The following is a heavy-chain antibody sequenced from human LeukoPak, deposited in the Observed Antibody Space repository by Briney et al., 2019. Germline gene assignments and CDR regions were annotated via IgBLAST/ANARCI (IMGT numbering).Heavy chain of an antibody. J-gene: IGHJ4*02. D-gene: IGHD2-21*02. Sequence: PRGSPTPFFSGSRFPFSCYTMGRGPQAPGKGLGWGSTLTGRCDSTYYADSVKGRFTISRDSSKNTLYLQMNSLGAEDTAVYYCAKKTSYGGGDCYPSYFDHWGQGTLVTVSS. CDR2: LTGRCDST. V-gene: IGHV3-23*01. CDR1: RFPFSCYT. CDR3: AKKTSYGGGDCYPSYFDH.